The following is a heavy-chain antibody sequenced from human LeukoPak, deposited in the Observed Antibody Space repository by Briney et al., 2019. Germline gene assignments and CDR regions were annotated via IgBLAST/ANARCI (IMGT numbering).Heavy chain of an antibody. CDR3: ARGRDYYDSSGYYDAFDI. Sequence: GGSLRLSCAASGFIFGNYGIHWVRQAPGKGLEWVAVISYDGSNKYYADSVKGRFTISRDNSKNTLYLQMNSLRAEDTAVYYCARGRDYYDSSGYYDAFDIWGQGTMVTVSS. CDR2: ISYDGSNK. CDR1: GFIFGNYG. J-gene: IGHJ3*02. D-gene: IGHD3-22*01. V-gene: IGHV3-30*03.